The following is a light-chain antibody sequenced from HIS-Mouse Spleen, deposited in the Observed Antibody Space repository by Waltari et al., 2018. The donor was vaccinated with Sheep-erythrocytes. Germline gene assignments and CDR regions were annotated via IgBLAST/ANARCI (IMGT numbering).Light chain of an antibody. V-gene: IGLV2-23*01. Sequence: QSALTQPASVSGSPGQSITISCTGTSSDVGSYNLVSWYQQHPGKAPKLMIYEGSKRPSGVSNRFSGSKSGNTASLTISGLQAEDEADYYCCSYAGSSTVFGGGIQLTVL. CDR2: EGS. J-gene: IGLJ7*01. CDR1: SSDVGSYNL. CDR3: CSYAGSSTV.